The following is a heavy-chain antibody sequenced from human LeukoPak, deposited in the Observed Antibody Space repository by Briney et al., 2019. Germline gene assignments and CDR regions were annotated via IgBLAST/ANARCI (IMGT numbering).Heavy chain of an antibody. V-gene: IGHV4-30-4*08. CDR2: IYYSGST. CDR1: GGSISSGDYY. J-gene: IGHJ3*02. CDR3: ARSLPAAIHSAAFDI. D-gene: IGHD2-2*02. Sequence: PSETLSLTCTVSGGSISSGDYYWSWIRQPPGKGLEWIGYIYYSGSTYYNPSLKSRVTISVDTSKNQFSLKLSSVTAADTAVYYCARSLPAAIHSAAFDIWGQGTMVTVSS.